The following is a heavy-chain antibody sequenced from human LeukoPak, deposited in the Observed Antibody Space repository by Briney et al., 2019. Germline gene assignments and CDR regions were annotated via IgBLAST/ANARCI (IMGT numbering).Heavy chain of an antibody. Sequence: GGSLSLSCAASGFTFSNYWMSWVRQAPGKGLEWVSCISSSSSTIYYADSVKGRFTISRDNAKNSLYLQMNSLRAEDTAVYYRGAAVAGNDAFDIWGQGTMVTVSS. CDR2: ISSSSSTI. D-gene: IGHD6-19*01. J-gene: IGHJ3*02. V-gene: IGHV3-48*01. CDR3: GAAVAGNDAFDI. CDR1: GFTFSNYW.